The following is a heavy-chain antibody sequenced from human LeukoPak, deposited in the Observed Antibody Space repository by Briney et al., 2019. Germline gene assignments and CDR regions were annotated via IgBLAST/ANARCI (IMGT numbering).Heavy chain of an antibody. CDR1: GGSISSYY. V-gene: IGHV4-59*08. D-gene: IGHD6-19*01. CDR3: ARHGSGYSSGWYEL. CDR2: IYYSGST. Sequence: PSQTLSLTCAVSGGSISSYYWSWIRQPAGKGLEWIGYIYYSGSTNYNPSLKSRVTISVDTSKNQFSLKLSSVTAADTAVYYCARHGSGYSSGWYELWGQGTLVTVSS. J-gene: IGHJ4*02.